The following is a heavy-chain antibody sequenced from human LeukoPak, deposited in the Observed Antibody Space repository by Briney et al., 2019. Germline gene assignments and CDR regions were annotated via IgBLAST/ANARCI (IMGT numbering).Heavy chain of an antibody. CDR1: GFTFSDYY. CDR3: AKDLIRLGHFDY. D-gene: IGHD3-10*01. J-gene: IGHJ4*02. CDR2: ISSSGSPI. V-gene: IGHV3-11*01. Sequence: AGGSLRLSCAASGFTFSDYYMGWIRQAPGRGLEWVSYISSSGSPIYYADSVKGRFTISRDNAKNSLSLQMNSLRAEDTAVYYCAKDLIRLGHFDYWGQGTLVTVSS.